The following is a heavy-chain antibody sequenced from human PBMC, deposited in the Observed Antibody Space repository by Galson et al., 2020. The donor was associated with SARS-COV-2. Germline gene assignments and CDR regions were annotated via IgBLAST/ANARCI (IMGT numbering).Heavy chain of an antibody. CDR3: ARGDMGNDYFDY. D-gene: IGHD7-27*01. J-gene: IGHJ4*02. V-gene: IGHV3-23*01. CDR2: ISGGGGTT. Sequence: SCAASGFTFSSYAMSWVRQAPGKGLEWVSSISGGGGTTYYADSVKGRFTISRDNYKNTLYLQMNSLRAEDTAVYYCARGDMGNDYFDYWGQGTLVTVSS. CDR1: GFTFSSYA.